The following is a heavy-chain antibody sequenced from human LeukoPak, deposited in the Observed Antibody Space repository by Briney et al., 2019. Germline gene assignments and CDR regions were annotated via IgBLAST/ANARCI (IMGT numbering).Heavy chain of an antibody. J-gene: IGHJ4*02. CDR3: AKGGNSYCSSTSCYLDY. D-gene: IGHD2-2*01. V-gene: IGHV3-30*02. CDR1: EFSFSSYG. CDR2: IRYDGSNK. Sequence: PGGSLRLSCATSEFSFSSYGMHWARQAPGKGLEWVAFIRYDGSNKYYTDSVKGRFTISRDNSKNTLYLQMNSLRAEDTAVYYCAKGGNSYCSSTSCYLDYWGQGTLVTVSS.